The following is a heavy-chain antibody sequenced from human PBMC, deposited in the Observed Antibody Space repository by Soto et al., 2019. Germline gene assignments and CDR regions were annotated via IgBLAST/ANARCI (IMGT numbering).Heavy chain of an antibody. D-gene: IGHD3-16*01. CDR3: AMVDVYVTPSPQDV. J-gene: IGHJ6*02. V-gene: IGHV1-18*04. CDR1: CSKCVWIS. CDR2: INAYNGNT. Sequence: LVKVYCKASCSKCVWISIVAAPQAHGQGLEWMGWINAYNGNTNYAQNLQGRLTLTTDTSTTTAYMELRSLRSNDTAIYYCAMVDVYVTPSPQDVWGQGTTVTVSS.